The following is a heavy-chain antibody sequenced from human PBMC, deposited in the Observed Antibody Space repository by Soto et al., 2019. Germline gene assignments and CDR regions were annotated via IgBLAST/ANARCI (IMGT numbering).Heavy chain of an antibody. CDR3: ARVASIAAFY. V-gene: IGHV3-7*05. CDR1: GFTFSSYW. CDR2: IKQDGNEK. Sequence: GGSLRLSCAASGFTFSSYWMSWVRQAPGKGLEWVANIKQDGNEKFYVDSVRGRFTISRDNAKNSLYLQMNSLRAEDTAVYYCARVASIAAFYWGQGTLVTVSS. J-gene: IGHJ4*02. D-gene: IGHD6-6*01.